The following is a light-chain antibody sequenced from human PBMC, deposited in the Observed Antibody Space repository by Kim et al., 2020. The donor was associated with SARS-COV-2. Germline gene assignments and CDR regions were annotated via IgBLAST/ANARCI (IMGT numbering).Light chain of an antibody. CDR2: DVT. Sequence: QAASVSGSPGQSITISCTGTSSDVGAYNYVSWYQQHPGKAPKLMIYDVTNRPSGVSNRFSGSKSDKTASLTISGLQAEDEAHYYCSSYTTSNTLIFGGGTQLTVL. V-gene: IGLV2-14*03. CDR3: SSYTTSNTLI. CDR1: SSDVGAYNY. J-gene: IGLJ2*01.